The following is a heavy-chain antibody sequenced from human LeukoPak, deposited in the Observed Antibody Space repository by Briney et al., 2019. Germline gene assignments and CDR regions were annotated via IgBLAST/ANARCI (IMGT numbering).Heavy chain of an antibody. J-gene: IGHJ4*02. D-gene: IGHD1-1*01. CDR1: GFTFSNYG. Sequence: GGSLRLSCAASGFTFSNYGMNWVRQAPGKGLEWISYIGKSSDTIYYADSVKGRFTIPRDNAKNSLYLQMNRLRAEDTAVYYCADNLSRWGQGTLVTVSS. CDR2: IGKSSDTI. CDR3: ADNLSR. V-gene: IGHV3-48*04.